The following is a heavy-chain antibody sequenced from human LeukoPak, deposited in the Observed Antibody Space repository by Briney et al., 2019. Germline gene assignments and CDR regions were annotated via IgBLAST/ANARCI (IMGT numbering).Heavy chain of an antibody. Sequence: PGGSLRLSCAASGFTFSSYWMHWVRQAPGKGLVWVSRINSDGSSTSYADSVKGRFTNFRDNAKNTLYLEMNSLRAEDTAVYYCARETNWGPDYWGQGTLVTVSS. CDR2: INSDGSST. CDR3: ARETNWGPDY. D-gene: IGHD7-27*01. V-gene: IGHV3-74*01. CDR1: GFTFSSYW. J-gene: IGHJ4*02.